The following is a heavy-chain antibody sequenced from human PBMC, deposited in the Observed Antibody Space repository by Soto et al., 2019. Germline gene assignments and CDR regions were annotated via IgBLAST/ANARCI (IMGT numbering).Heavy chain of an antibody. D-gene: IGHD3-10*01. Sequence: PSETLSLTCTVSGGSITTYYWSWIRQSPGKGLEWIAYIYYSGSTDYNPSLKSRVTISVDTSKNQLSLKLSSVTAADTAVYYCAHAANYYGSGSYSNTDDYWGQGTLVTVSS. CDR3: AHAANYYGSGSYSNTDDY. CDR2: IYYSGST. J-gene: IGHJ4*02. V-gene: IGHV4-59*08. CDR1: GGSITTYY.